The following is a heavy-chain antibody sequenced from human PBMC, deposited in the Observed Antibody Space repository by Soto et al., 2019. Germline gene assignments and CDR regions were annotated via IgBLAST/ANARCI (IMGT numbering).Heavy chain of an antibody. J-gene: IGHJ4*02. V-gene: IGHV3-43*01. D-gene: IGHD3-9*01. CDR3: AKDSYDILTGQKRYFDS. Sequence: ESLKISCAASGFTFNAYTMHWCLESPVKFLSWVSLISWDGGITYYGDSVKGRFTVSRDNSDNSLYLQMTSLRSDDTAFYYCAKDSYDILTGQKRYFDSWGQGTLVTVSS. CDR1: GFTFNAYT. CDR2: ISWDGGIT.